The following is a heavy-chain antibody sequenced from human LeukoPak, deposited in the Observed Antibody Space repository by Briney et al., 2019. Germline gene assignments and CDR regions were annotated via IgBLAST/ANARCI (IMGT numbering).Heavy chain of an antibody. D-gene: IGHD3-22*01. V-gene: IGHV3-7*01. CDR2: IKQDGSEK. CDR3: ARDLAYYYDPGAFDI. Sequence: PGGSLRLSCAASGFTFSSYWMSWVRQAPGKGLEWVANIKQDGSEKYYVDSVKGRFTISRDNAKNSLYLQMNSLRAEDTAVYYCARDLAYYYDPGAFDIWGQGTMVTVSS. CDR1: GFTFSSYW. J-gene: IGHJ3*02.